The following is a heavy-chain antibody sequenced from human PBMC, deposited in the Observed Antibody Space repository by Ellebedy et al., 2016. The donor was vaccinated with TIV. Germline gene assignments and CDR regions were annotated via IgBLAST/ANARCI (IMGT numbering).Heavy chain of an antibody. CDR3: ARVGSGWYLDDAFDI. CDR1: GGSISSGDYY. D-gene: IGHD6-19*01. J-gene: IGHJ3*02. V-gene: IGHV4-30-4*01. Sequence: LRLSXTVSGGSISSGDYYWSWIRQPPGKGLEWIGYIYYSGSTYYNPSLKSRVTISVDTSKNQFSLKLSSVTAADTAVYYCARVGSGWYLDDAFDIWGQGTMVTVSS. CDR2: IYYSGST.